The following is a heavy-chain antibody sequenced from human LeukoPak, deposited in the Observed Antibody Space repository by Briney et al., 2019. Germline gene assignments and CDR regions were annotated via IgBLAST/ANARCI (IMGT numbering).Heavy chain of an antibody. D-gene: IGHD3-10*01. CDR2: ISWNSGSI. CDR1: GFTFDDYA. V-gene: IGHV3-9*01. Sequence: GGSLRLSCAASGFTFDDYAMHWVRQAPGKGLEWVSGISWNSGSIGYADSVKGRFTISRHNAKNSLYLQMNSLRAEDTALYYCAKDIRLTMVRGVTLVNGGQGTLVTVSS. J-gene: IGHJ4*02. CDR3: AKDIRLTMVRGVTLVN.